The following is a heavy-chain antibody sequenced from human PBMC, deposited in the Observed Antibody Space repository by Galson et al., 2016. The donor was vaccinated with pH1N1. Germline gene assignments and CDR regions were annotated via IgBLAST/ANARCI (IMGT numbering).Heavy chain of an antibody. Sequence: SVKVSCKASAYIVRSYYIHWVRQAPGQGPEWMGVIDPGSGSTNYKLMFQGRLTLTSDTSTSTVYMELSTLTSGDTAMYYCVGIKGGTLDLWGQGTLVTVSS. V-gene: IGHV1-46*01. J-gene: IGHJ4*02. CDR2: IDPGSGST. CDR3: VGIKGGTLDL. CDR1: AYIVRSYY. D-gene: IGHD3-16*01.